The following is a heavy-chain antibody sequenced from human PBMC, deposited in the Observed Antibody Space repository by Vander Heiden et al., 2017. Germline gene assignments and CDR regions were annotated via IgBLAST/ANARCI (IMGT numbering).Heavy chain of an antibody. V-gene: IGHV3-23*01. CDR1: GFTFSSYA. CDR2: ISGSGGST. CDR3: AKDRDYDSSGYYYLFPFDI. J-gene: IGHJ3*02. Sequence: EVQLLESGGGLVQPGGSLRLSCPASGFTFSSYAMSWVRQAPGKGLEWVSAISGSGGSTYYADSVKGRFTISRDNSKNTLYLQMNSLRAEDTAVYYCAKDRDYDSSGYYYLFPFDIWGQGTMVTVSS. D-gene: IGHD3-22*01.